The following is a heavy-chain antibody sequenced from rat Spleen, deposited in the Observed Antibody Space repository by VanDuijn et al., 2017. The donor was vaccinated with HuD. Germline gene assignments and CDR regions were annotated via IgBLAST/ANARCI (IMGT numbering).Heavy chain of an antibody. CDR2: ITNTGGST. CDR1: GFTFNYYW. Sequence: EVQLVESGGGLVQPGRSLRLSCVASGFTFNYYWMTWIRQAPGRGLEWVASITNTGGSTYYPDSVKGRFTISRDNAKSTLYLQMNSLRSEDTATYYCTRAIYTTDYYYAKGYYVMDAWGQGASVTVSS. D-gene: IGHD1-6*01. CDR3: TRAIYTTDYYYAKGYYVMDA. V-gene: IGHV5-31*01. J-gene: IGHJ4*01.